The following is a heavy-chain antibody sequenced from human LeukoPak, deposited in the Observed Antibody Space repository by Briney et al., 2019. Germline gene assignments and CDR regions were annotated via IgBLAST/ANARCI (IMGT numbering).Heavy chain of an antibody. D-gene: IGHD3-22*01. V-gene: IGHV4-59*08. Sequence: SETLSLTCTVSGSSINNNFWTWIRQPPGKGLEWIGYIYSSGSANYNPSLKSRVIISGDTSKNQISLKLTSVTAADTAVYLCARHHDYYDTWGHGTLVTVST. J-gene: IGHJ4*01. CDR3: ARHHDYYDT. CDR1: GSSINNNF. CDR2: IYSSGSA.